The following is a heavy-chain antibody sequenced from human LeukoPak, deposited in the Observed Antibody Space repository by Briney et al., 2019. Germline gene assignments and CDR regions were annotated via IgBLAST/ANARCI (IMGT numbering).Heavy chain of an antibody. J-gene: IGHJ4*02. D-gene: IGHD2-2*01. CDR1: GYTFTGYY. CDR3: ARARFDVVVPAAHKTFDY. V-gene: IGHV1-2*02. CDR2: INPNSGGT. Sequence: ASVKVSCKASGYTFTGYYMHWVRQAPGQGLEWMGWINPNSGGTNYAQKFQGRVTMTRDTSISTAYMELSRLRSDDTAVYYCARARFDVVVPAAHKTFDYWGQGTLVTVPS.